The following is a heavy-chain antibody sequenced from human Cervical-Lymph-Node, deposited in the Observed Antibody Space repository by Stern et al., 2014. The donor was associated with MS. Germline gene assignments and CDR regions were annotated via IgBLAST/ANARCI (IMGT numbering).Heavy chain of an antibody. J-gene: IGHJ4*02. V-gene: IGHV3-9*01. CDR3: TKDVDSTIAVAFDS. D-gene: IGHD2-15*01. Sequence: DVQLVESGGAFVQPGRSLRLSCAASGFTFDDYAMSWVRQVPGQGLEWVSGISWNSGGVAYADSVKGRFTISRDNADNSLFLQMNSLRPEDTGLYYCTKDVDSTIAVAFDSWGQGTLVTVSS. CDR1: GFTFDDYA. CDR2: ISWNSGGV.